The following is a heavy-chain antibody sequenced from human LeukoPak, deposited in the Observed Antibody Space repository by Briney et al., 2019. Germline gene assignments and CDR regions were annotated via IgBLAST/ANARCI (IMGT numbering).Heavy chain of an antibody. CDR2: ISSDERTT. CDR3: AKEKAHAHPVDY. J-gene: IGHJ4*02. Sequence: GRSLRLSCVASGFTFSNYGMHWARQAPGKGLEWVAVISSDERTTYYADSVKGRFTISRDLSKGTLYLQMDSLTGEDTAVYYCAKEKAHAHPVDYWGQGTLVTVSS. V-gene: IGHV3-30*18. CDR1: GFTFSNYG.